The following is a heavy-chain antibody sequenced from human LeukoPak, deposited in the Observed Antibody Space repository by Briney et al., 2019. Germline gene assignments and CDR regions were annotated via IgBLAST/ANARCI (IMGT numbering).Heavy chain of an antibody. V-gene: IGHV1-18*01. CDR2: ISAYNGNT. D-gene: IGHD6-13*01. J-gene: IGHJ3*02. CDR1: GYTFTSYG. Sequence: GSVKVSCKASGYTFTSYGISWVRQAPGQGLEWMGWISAYNGNTNYAQKLQGRVTMTTGTSTSTAYMELRSLRSDDTAVYYCARDRSSSWPWGPDAFDIWGQGTMVTVSS. CDR3: ARDRSSSWPWGPDAFDI.